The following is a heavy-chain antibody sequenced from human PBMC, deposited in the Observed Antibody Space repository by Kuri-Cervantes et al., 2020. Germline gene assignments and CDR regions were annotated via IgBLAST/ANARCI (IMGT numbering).Heavy chain of an antibody. V-gene: IGHV3-15*01. Sequence: LSLTCAASGFTFSNAWMSWVRQAPGKGLEWVGRIKSKTDGGTTDYAAPVKGRFTISRDDSKNTLYLQMNSLKTEDTAVYYCTSAPQRAYSSGWYAFWEVFLPYDYWGQGTLVTVSS. D-gene: IGHD6-19*01. CDR1: GFTFSNAW. CDR2: IKSKTDGGTT. J-gene: IGHJ4*02. CDR3: TSAPQRAYSSGWYAFWEVFLPYDY.